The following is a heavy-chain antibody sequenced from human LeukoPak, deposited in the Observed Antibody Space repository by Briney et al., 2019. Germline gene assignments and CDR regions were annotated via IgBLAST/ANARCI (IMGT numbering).Heavy chain of an antibody. Sequence: GGSLRLSCSASGFTFSSYDMSWVRPTPGQELEGVSSISGSGGSKNYADSVTGRFTSSRGNANNTLYLQIISLSAEDAAVYYCAKDGLRFLEWYLGYFDLWGRGTLVTVSS. CDR3: AKDGLRFLEWYLGYFDL. CDR2: ISGSGGSK. V-gene: IGHV3-23*01. CDR1: GFTFSSYD. D-gene: IGHD3-3*01. J-gene: IGHJ2*01.